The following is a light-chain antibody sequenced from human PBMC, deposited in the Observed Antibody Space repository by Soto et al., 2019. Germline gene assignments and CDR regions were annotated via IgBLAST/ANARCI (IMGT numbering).Light chain of an antibody. CDR1: QSLHNR. CDR3: QQYYSYPWT. Sequence: DIPMPPSPFTLSASVGERVPITCRASQSLHNRLAWHQQNPGKAPTVLICDASSLKSGGPSRFSGSGSGTEFTLTISGLQTDDCATSDGQQYYSYPWTFAPGTQVDI. CDR2: DAS. J-gene: IGKJ1*01. V-gene: IGKV1-5*01.